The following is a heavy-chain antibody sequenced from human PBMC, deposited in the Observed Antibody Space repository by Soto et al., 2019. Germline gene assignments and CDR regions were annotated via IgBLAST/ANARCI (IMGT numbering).Heavy chain of an antibody. Sequence: SETLSLTCAVYGGSFSGYYWSWIRQPPGKGLEWIGEINHSGSTNYNPSLKSRVTISVDTSKNQFSLKLSSVTAADTAVYYCARGDGFLEWLSNWFDPWGQGTLVTVSS. J-gene: IGHJ5*02. CDR1: GGSFSGYY. CDR3: ARGDGFLEWLSNWFDP. V-gene: IGHV4-34*01. CDR2: INHSGST. D-gene: IGHD3-3*01.